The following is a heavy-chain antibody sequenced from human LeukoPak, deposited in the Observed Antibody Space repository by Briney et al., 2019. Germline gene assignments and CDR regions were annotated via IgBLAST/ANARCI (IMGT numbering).Heavy chain of an antibody. D-gene: IGHD6-13*01. V-gene: IGHV1-2*02. CDR2: INPNSGGT. Sequence: GASVKVSRKASGYTFTGYYMHWVRQAPGQGLEWMGWINPNSGGTNYAQKFQGRVTMTRDTSISTAYMELSRLRSDDTAVYYCARDGLASSWYPYYYYMDVWGKGTTVTVSS. CDR3: ARDGLASSWYPYYYYMDV. CDR1: GYTFTGYY. J-gene: IGHJ6*03.